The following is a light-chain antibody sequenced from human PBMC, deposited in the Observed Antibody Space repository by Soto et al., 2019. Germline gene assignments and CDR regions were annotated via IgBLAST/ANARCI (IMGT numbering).Light chain of an antibody. J-gene: IGLJ2*01. CDR3: SSYTSSSTVV. CDR1: SSDVGGYNY. CDR2: DVD. V-gene: IGLV2-14*01. Sequence: QSALTQPASISGSPGQSITISCTGTSSDVGGYNYVSWYQQHPSKAPKLMIYDVDNRPSGVSYRFSGSKSGKTASLTISGLQAEDEADYYCSSYTSSSTVVFGGGTKLIVL.